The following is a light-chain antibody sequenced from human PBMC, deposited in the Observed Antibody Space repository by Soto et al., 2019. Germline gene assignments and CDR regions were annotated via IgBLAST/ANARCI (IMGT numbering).Light chain of an antibody. Sequence: QSVLTQPRSVSGSPGQSVTISCTETSSDVGGYNYVSWYRQHPGKAPNLMIYDVNKRPSGVPDRFSGSKSGNTASLTISGLQAEDEADYYCCSYAGRYTLLFGGGTKLTVL. CDR3: CSYAGRYTLL. J-gene: IGLJ2*01. CDR2: DVN. CDR1: SSDVGGYNY. V-gene: IGLV2-11*01.